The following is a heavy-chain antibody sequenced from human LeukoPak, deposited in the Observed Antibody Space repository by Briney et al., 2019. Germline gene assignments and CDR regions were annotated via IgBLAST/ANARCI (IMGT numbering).Heavy chain of an antibody. V-gene: IGHV1-18*01. J-gene: IGHJ6*03. CDR2: ISPENGDT. Sequence: ASVKVSYKASGYTFVNFGLIWVRQAPGQGLEWMGWISPENGDTNYAQTFQDRVTMTTDTSTNTAYMELRSPTSDDTAVYFCARVFGYYYFYMDVWGEGTTVIISS. CDR3: ARVFGYYYFYMDV. CDR1: GYTFVNFG. D-gene: IGHD3/OR15-3a*01.